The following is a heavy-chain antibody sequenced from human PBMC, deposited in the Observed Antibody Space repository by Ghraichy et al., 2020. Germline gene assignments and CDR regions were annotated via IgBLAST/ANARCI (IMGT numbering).Heavy chain of an antibody. CDR1: GASVSSGSYY. J-gene: IGHJ3*02. Sequence: SETLSLTCTVSGASVSSGSYYWSWIRQPPGKGLEWIGFLYSSGSTNYNPSLKSRVTISVDTSKNQLSLKLYSVTAADTAVYYCARGRRIYYHGSGSYYLDAFNIWGQGTMVTVSS. CDR3: ARGRRIYYHGSGSYYLDAFNI. D-gene: IGHD3-10*01. V-gene: IGHV4-61*01. CDR2: LYSSGST.